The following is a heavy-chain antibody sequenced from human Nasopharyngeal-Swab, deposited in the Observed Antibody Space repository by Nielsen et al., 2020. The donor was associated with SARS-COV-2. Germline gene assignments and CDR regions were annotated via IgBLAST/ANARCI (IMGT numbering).Heavy chain of an antibody. CDR3: ERRECRQQWLVQEDWFDP. Sequence: SETLSLTCTVSGGSISSYYWSWIRQPPGKGLEWIGYIYYSGSTNYNPSLKSRVTISVDTSKNQFTLKLSSATAADTDGEEGERRECRQQWLVQEDWFDPWGQGTLVTVSS. D-gene: IGHD6-19*01. V-gene: IGHV4-59*13. J-gene: IGHJ5*02. CDR2: IYYSGST. CDR1: GGSISSYY.